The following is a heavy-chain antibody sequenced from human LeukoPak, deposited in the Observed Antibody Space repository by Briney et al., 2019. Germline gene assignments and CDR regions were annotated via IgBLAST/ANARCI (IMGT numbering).Heavy chain of an antibody. Sequence: GGSLGLSCVASGFTFSTYSMNWVRQAPGKGLEWVSSISSGSSYIYYADSVKGRFTISRDNAKNSLYLQMNSLRAEDTAVYYCARVMTTVTKAFDYWGQGTLVTVSS. J-gene: IGHJ4*02. V-gene: IGHV3-21*01. D-gene: IGHD4-17*01. CDR1: GFTFSTYS. CDR3: ARVMTTVTKAFDY. CDR2: ISSGSSYI.